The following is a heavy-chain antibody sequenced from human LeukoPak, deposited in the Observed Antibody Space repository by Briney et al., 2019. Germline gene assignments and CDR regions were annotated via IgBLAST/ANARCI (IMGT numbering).Heavy chain of an antibody. D-gene: IGHD2-2*02. Sequence: ASVKVSCKASGYTFTSYGISWVRQAPGQGLEWMGWIGAYNGNTNYAQKLQGRVTMTTDTSTSTAYMELRSLRSDDTAVYYCARDSRRYCSSTSCYTHYYYYYMDVWGKGTTVTVSS. V-gene: IGHV1-18*01. CDR1: GYTFTSYG. CDR3: ARDSRRYCSSTSCYTHYYYYYMDV. J-gene: IGHJ6*03. CDR2: IGAYNGNT.